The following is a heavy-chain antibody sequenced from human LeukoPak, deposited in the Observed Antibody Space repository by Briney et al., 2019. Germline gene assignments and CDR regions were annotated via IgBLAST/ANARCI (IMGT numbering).Heavy chain of an antibody. CDR2: ISYDGSNK. J-gene: IGHJ3*02. Sequence: GRSLRLSCAASGFSFSSYAIHRVRQAPGKGLEWVALISYDGSNKDYADSVKGRFTISRDNYENTVYVQMNSLRAEDTAVYYCARGIAKTTLNAFDIWGQGTMVIVSS. CDR3: ARGIAKTTLNAFDI. D-gene: IGHD4-11*01. CDR1: GFSFSSYA. V-gene: IGHV3-30*04.